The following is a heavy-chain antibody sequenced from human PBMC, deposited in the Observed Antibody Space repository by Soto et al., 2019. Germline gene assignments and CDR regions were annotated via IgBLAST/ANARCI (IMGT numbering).Heavy chain of an antibody. Sequence: PSETLSLTCTVSGGSISSSSYYWGWIRQPPGKGLEWIGSIYYSGSTYYNPSLKSRVTISVDTSKNHFSLNLNSVTAADTAVYYCARELLPPYYFDYWGRGTLVT. CDR3: ARELLPPYYFDY. CDR2: IYYSGST. D-gene: IGHD2-15*01. CDR1: GGSISSSSYY. V-gene: IGHV4-39*02. J-gene: IGHJ4*02.